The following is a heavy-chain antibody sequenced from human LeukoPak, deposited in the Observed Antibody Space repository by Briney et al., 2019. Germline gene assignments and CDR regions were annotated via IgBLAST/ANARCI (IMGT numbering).Heavy chain of an antibody. Sequence: GASVKVSCKASGYTFTGYYMHWVRQAPGQGLEWMGWINANSGGTNYAQKFQGRVTMTRDTSISTAYMELSRLRSDDTAVYYCARSPGTTFGFSGYWGQGTLVTVSS. CDR1: GYTFTGYY. CDR3: ARSPGTTFGFSGY. CDR2: INANSGGT. V-gene: IGHV1-2*02. J-gene: IGHJ4*02. D-gene: IGHD3-16*01.